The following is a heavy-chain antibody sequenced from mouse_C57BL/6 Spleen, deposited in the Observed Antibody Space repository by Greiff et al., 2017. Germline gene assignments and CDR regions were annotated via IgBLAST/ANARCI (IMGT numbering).Heavy chain of an antibody. CDR2: IDPSDSYT. Sequence: QVQLQQPGAELVMPGASVKLSCKASGYTFTSYWMHWVKQRPGQGLEWIGEIDPSDSYTNYNQKFKGKSTLTVDKSSSTAYMQLSSLTSEDSAVYYCARSGQLSLLDYWGQGTTLTVSS. V-gene: IGHV1-69*01. CDR1: GYTFTSYW. J-gene: IGHJ2*01. D-gene: IGHD3-2*02. CDR3: ARSGQLSLLDY.